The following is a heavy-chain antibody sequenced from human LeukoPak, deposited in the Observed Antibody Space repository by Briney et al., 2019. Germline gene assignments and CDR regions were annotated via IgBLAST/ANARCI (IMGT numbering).Heavy chain of an antibody. J-gene: IGHJ5*02. CDR1: SGSISTSNYY. V-gene: IGHV4-39*07. Sequence: SETLSLTCTVSSGSISTSNYYWGWFRQPPGKGLEWIGKIYHSGSTNYNPSLKSRVTISVDKSKNQSSLKLSSVTAADTAVYYCARANHHWFDPWGQGTLVTVSS. CDR3: ARANHHWFDP. CDR2: IYHSGST. D-gene: IGHD1-14*01.